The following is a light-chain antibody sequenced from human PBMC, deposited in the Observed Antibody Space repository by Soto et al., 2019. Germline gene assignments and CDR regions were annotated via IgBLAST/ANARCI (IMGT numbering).Light chain of an antibody. CDR3: QEYASSARS. CDR2: GAS. J-gene: IGKJ3*01. V-gene: IGKV3-20*01. Sequence: EILLTQSPGTLSLSPGERATLSCRASQSLNNSLAWYQQKLGQAPRLLIYGASSRATGIPDRFSGSGSGTDFTLAISRLEPEDFAVFFCQEYASSARSFGPGTKVEIK. CDR1: QSLNNS.